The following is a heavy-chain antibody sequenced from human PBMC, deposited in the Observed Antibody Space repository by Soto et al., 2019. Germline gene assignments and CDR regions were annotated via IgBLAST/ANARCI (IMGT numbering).Heavy chain of an antibody. V-gene: IGHV4-39*01. J-gene: IGHJ6*02. CDR3: ASSYGSGISYYYYYGMDV. Sequence: SETLSLTCTVSGCSISSSSYYWVWIRQPPGKGLEWIGSIYYSGSTYYNPSLKSRVTISVDTSKNQFSLKLSSVTAADTAVYYCASSYGSGISYYYYYGMDVWGQGTTVTVSS. D-gene: IGHD3-10*01. CDR1: GCSISSSSYY. CDR2: IYYSGST.